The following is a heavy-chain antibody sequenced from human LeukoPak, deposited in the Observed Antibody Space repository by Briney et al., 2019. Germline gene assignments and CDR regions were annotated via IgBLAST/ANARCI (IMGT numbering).Heavy chain of an antibody. V-gene: IGHV1-24*01. J-gene: IGHJ5*02. CDR3: ATVSWNANWFDP. CDR1: GYTLTELS. Sequence: ASVKVSCKVSGYTLTELSMHWVRQAPGKGLEWMGGFDPEDGETIYAQKFQGRVTMTEDTSTDTAYMELSSLRSEDTAVYYCATVSWNANWFDPWGQGTLVTVSS. D-gene: IGHD1-1*01. CDR2: FDPEDGET.